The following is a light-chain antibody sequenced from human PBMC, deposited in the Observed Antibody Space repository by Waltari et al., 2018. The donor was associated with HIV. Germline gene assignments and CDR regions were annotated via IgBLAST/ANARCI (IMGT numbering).Light chain of an antibody. V-gene: IGKV1-27*01. J-gene: IGKJ5*01. CDR2: AAS. CDR1: RDISDD. CDR3: QNYDSVPVA. Sequence: DIEMSQARFSLSASVGDRVTITCRASRDISDDLAWYQQKSGEVPKLLMYAASALRSGVPSRFRGSGSGTDFTLTINGLQPEDVGSYYCQNYDSVPVAFGQGTRLEI.